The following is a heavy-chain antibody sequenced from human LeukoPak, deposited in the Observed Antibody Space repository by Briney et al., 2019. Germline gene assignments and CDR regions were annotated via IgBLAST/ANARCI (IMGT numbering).Heavy chain of an antibody. V-gene: IGHV3-21*01. J-gene: IGHJ5*02. D-gene: IGHD6-19*01. CDR3: ARDLVILSSGWLP. CDR2: ISTSSSYI. Sequence: PGGSLRLSCAASGFTFSSYSMNWVRQAPGKGLEWVSFISTSSSYIHNADSVKGRFTISRDNAKNSLYLQMDSLRAEDTAVYYCARDLVILSSGWLPWSQGTLVTVSS. CDR1: GFTFSSYS.